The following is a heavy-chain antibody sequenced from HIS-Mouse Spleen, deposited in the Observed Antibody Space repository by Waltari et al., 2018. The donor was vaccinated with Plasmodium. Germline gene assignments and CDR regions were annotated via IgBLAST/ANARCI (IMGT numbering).Heavy chain of an antibody. CDR1: GGYFSGYY. Sequence: QVQLQQWGAGLLKPSETLSITCAVYGGYFSGYYWSWIRQPPGKGLEWIGEINHSGSTNYNPSLKSRVTISVDTSKNQFSLKLSSVTAADTAVYYCASSGSGSYYYWGQGTLVTVSS. CDR3: ASSGSGSYYY. J-gene: IGHJ4*02. CDR2: INHSGST. V-gene: IGHV4-34*01. D-gene: IGHD3-10*01.